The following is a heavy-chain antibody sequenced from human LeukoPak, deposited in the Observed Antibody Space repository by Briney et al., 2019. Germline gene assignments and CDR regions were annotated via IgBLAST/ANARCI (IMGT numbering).Heavy chain of an antibody. Sequence: PGGSLRLSCAASGFTFSKYWMLWVRQAPGKGLESVSRINTDGTVTTYADSVKGRFTVSRDNADNTMFLQMNSVRDEDTAVYYCARDLDWLLFDYWGQGTLVTVSS. V-gene: IGHV3-74*01. CDR2: INTDGTVT. D-gene: IGHD3-9*01. J-gene: IGHJ4*02. CDR1: GFTFSKYW. CDR3: ARDLDWLLFDY.